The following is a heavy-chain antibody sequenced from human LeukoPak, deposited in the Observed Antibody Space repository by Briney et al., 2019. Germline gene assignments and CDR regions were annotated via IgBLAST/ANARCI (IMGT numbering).Heavy chain of an antibody. CDR2: ISAYNGNT. CDR1: GYTFTSYG. Sequence: GASVKVSCKASGYTFTSYGISWVRQAPGQGLEWMGWISAYNGNTNYAQKLQGRVTMTTDTSTSTAYMELRSLRSDDTAVYYCARVLLDSSGYYKLASDYWGQGTLVTVSS. D-gene: IGHD3-22*01. V-gene: IGHV1-18*01. J-gene: IGHJ4*02. CDR3: ARVLLDSSGYYKLASDY.